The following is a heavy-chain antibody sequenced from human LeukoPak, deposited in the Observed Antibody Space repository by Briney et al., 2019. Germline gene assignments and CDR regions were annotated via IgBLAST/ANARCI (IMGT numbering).Heavy chain of an antibody. D-gene: IGHD2-15*01. CDR1: VVTFRIYA. V-gene: IGHV3-23*01. Sequence: GGSLRLSCAPSVVTFRIYAMSSVRQAPGEGLEWVSAICGSTGRTYYADSVTRRFTISRDNSKNTLYLQMNNLRAEDTAVYYCAPRVVGSAPFDYWGQGTLVTVSS. J-gene: IGHJ4*02. CDR2: ICGSTGRT. CDR3: APRVVGSAPFDY.